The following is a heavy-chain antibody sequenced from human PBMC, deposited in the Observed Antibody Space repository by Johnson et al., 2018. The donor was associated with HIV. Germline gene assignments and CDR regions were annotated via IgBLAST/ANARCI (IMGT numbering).Heavy chain of an antibody. CDR2: ISWNSGSI. Sequence: VQLVESGGGLVQPGGSLRLSCAASGFTFSSYAMSWVRQAPGKGLEWVSGISWNSGSIGYADSVKGRFTISRDNSKNTLYLQMNSLRAEDTAVYYCAREAYRAFDIWGQGTMVTVSS. J-gene: IGHJ3*02. CDR3: AREAYRAFDI. V-gene: IGHV3-23*04. CDR1: GFTFSSYA. D-gene: IGHD3-16*01.